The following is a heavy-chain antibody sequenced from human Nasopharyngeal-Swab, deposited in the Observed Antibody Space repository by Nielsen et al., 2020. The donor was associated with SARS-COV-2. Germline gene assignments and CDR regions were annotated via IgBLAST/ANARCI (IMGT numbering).Heavy chain of an antibody. CDR3: ARDSPITIFGVVITTPVDY. Sequence: VRQMPGKGLERVSYISGSSGTINYVDSVKGRFTISRDNAKNSLYLQMNSLRAEDTAVYYCARDSPITIFGVVITTPVDYWGQGTLVTVSS. CDR2: ISGSSGTI. D-gene: IGHD3-3*01. J-gene: IGHJ4*02. V-gene: IGHV3-48*01.